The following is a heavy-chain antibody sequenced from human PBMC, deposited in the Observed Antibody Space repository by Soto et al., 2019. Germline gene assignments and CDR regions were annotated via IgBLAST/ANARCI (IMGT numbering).Heavy chain of an antibody. CDR1: GYSFTSYG. D-gene: IGHD6-19*01. CDR2: ISASNGNT. V-gene: IGHV1-18*01. Sequence: QVQLVQSGAEVKKPGASVKVSCKASGYSFTSYGISWVRQAPGQGLEWMGWISASNGNTNYALKLQGRVTMTTDTSRNTAYMELRSLRSDDTAVYYCARLVKLSSGWHPPDYWGQGTLITVSS. CDR3: ARLVKLSSGWHPPDY. J-gene: IGHJ4*02.